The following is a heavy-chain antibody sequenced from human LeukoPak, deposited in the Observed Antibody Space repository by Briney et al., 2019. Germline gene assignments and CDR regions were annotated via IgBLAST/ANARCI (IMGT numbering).Heavy chain of an antibody. CDR3: ARDRGSDGSDQLDP. V-gene: IGHV4-4*07. CDR1: GGSISSYY. J-gene: IGHJ5*02. CDR2: IYSSGST. D-gene: IGHD3-10*01. Sequence: SETLSLTCTVSGGSISSYYWTWIRQPAGKGLEWIGRIYSSGSTIYNPSLKSRVTMSLDMSNNQFSLKPSSVTAADTAVYYCARDRGSDGSDQLDPWGQGTLVTVSS.